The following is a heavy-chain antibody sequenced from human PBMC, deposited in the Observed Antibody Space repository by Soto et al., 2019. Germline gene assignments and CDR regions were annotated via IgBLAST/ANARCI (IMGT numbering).Heavy chain of an antibody. V-gene: IGHV2-5*01. D-gene: IGHD6-6*01. CDR1: GFSLSTSGLD. CDR3: AHSVPFSHTYYFDY. J-gene: IGHJ4*02. CDR2: IYWNDDK. Sequence: QITLKESGPTLVKPTQTLTLTCTLSGFSLSTSGLDAGWIRQPPGKALEWLALIYWNDDKRYSPSLKSRLTITRDTSRDQVVLTMTNMDPVDTATYYCAHSVPFSHTYYFDYWGQGILVTVSS.